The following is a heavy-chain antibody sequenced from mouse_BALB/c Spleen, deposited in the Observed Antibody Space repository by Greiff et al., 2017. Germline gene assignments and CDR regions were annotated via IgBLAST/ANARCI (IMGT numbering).Heavy chain of an antibody. CDR2: IWSGGST. V-gene: IGHV2-2*02. Sequence: VMLVESGPGLVQPSQSLSITCTVSGFSLTSYGVHWVRQSPGKGLEWLGVIWSGGSTDYNAAFISRLSISKDNSKSQVFFKMNSLQANDTAIYYCARNSYYYGSNLYAMDYWGQGTSVTVSS. CDR3: ARNSYYYGSNLYAMDY. J-gene: IGHJ4*01. D-gene: IGHD1-1*01. CDR1: GFSLTSYG.